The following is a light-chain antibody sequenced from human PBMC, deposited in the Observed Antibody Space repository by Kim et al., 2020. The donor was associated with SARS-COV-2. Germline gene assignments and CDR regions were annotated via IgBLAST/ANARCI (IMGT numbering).Light chain of an antibody. CDR2: GTS. V-gene: IGKV3-20*01. J-gene: IGKJ5*01. CDR3: QQYGSPPIT. CDR1: LSVSSSY. Sequence: SQGDGYTLSCKASLSVSSSYVAWYQQKPGQPPRILIYGTSNRAGGTPDGFSGSESGTDFSLTISRLDPEDFAVYYCQQYGSPPITFGQGTRLEIK.